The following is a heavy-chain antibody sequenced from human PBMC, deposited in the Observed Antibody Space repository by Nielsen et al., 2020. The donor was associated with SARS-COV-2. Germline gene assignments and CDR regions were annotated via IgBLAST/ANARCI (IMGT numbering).Heavy chain of an antibody. CDR1: GFTFSSYA. Sequence: GESLKISCAASGFTFSSYAMSWVRQAPGKGLEWVSAISGSGGSTYYADSVKGRFTISRDNSKNTLYLQMNSLRAEDTAVYYCAKDLLPNYDSSGPAYDYWGQGTLVTVSS. V-gene: IGHV3-23*01. CDR2: ISGSGGST. D-gene: IGHD3-22*01. J-gene: IGHJ4*02. CDR3: AKDLLPNYDSSGPAYDY.